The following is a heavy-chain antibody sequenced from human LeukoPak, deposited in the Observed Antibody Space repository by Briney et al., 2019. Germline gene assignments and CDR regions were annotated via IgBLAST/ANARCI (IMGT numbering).Heavy chain of an antibody. Sequence: GESLKISCKGSGYSFNTYWIGWVRQMPGKGLEWMGNIYPGDSDTGYSPSFQGQVTISAAKSISTAYLQWSSLKASDTAMYYCARLISGNYYNGVDYWGQGTLVTVSS. CDR2: IYPGDSDT. CDR1: GYSFNTYW. D-gene: IGHD3-10*01. V-gene: IGHV5-51*01. CDR3: ARLISGNYYNGVDY. J-gene: IGHJ4*02.